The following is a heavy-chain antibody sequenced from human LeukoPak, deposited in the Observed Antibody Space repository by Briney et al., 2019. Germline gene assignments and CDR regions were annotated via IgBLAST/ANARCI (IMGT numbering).Heavy chain of an antibody. D-gene: IGHD3-10*01. Sequence: KTSETLSLTCSVSGGSISSGGYYWNWVRQLPEKGLEWLGYISHSGYSYYTPSLKSRLTISMDTSKNQFSLKLTSVTAADTAVYYCAKFGSDAFDIWSQGGIVAVSS. CDR2: ISHSGYS. V-gene: IGHV4-31*03. CDR3: AKFGSDAFDI. CDR1: GGSISSGGYY. J-gene: IGHJ3*02.